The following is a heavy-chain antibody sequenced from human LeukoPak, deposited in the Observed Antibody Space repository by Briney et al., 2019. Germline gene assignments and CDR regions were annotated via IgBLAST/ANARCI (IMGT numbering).Heavy chain of an antibody. V-gene: IGHV1-2*02. Sequence: ASVTVSFTASGYTFTGYYMHWVRQAPGQGLEWMGWINPNSGGTNYAQKFQGRVTMTRDTSISTAYMELSRLRSDDTAVYYCARAYRGRQWPPLDYWGQGTLVTVSS. J-gene: IGHJ4*02. CDR2: INPNSGGT. D-gene: IGHD6-19*01. CDR1: GYTFTGYY. CDR3: ARAYRGRQWPPLDY.